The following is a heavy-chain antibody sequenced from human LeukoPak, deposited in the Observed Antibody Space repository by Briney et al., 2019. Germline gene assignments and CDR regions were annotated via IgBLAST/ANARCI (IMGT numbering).Heavy chain of an antibody. CDR3: ARELRFLEWLLSTGPSNAFDI. J-gene: IGHJ3*02. D-gene: IGHD3-3*01. Sequence: SETLSLTCTVSGGSISSYYWSWIRQPPGKGLEWIGYIYYSGITNYNPSLKSRVTISVDTSKNQFSLKVSSVTAADTAVYYCARELRFLEWLLSTGPSNAFDIWGQGTMVTVSS. CDR1: GGSISSYY. V-gene: IGHV4-59*01. CDR2: IYYSGIT.